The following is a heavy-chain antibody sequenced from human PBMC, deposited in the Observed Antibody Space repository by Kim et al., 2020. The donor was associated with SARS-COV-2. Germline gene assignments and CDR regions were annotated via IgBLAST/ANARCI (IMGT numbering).Heavy chain of an antibody. CDR2: INTHTGNP. Sequence: ASVKVSCKASGYTFTSYVMNWVRQAPGQGLEWMGWINTHTGNPTYAQGFTGRCVFSLDTSVSTAYLQISSLKAEDTAVYSCARDRRITIFGGGRSWFDPWGQGTLVSVSS. D-gene: IGHD3-3*01. CDR1: GYTFTSYV. CDR3: ARDRRITIFGGGRSWFDP. J-gene: IGHJ5*02. V-gene: IGHV7-4-1*02.